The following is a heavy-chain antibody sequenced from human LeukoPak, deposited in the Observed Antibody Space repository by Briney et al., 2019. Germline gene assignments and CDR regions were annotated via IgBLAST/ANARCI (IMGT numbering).Heavy chain of an antibody. J-gene: IGHJ3*02. V-gene: IGHV1-46*01. D-gene: IGHD6-6*01. CDR1: GYTFTSYY. CDR2: INPSGGST. Sequence: GASVKVSCKASGYTFTSYYMHWVRQAPGQGLEWMGIINPSGGSTSYAQKFQGRVTMTRDMSTSTVYMELSSLRSEDTAVYYCAREAARPVSVFAFDIWGQGTMVTVSS. CDR3: AREAARPVSVFAFDI.